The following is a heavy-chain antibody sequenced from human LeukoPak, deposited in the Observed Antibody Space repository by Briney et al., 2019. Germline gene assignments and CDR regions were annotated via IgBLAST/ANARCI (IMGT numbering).Heavy chain of an antibody. V-gene: IGHV4-39*07. CDR3: ARAYYYDSSGPYYYYYMDV. J-gene: IGHJ6*03. D-gene: IGHD3-22*01. CDR1: GGSISSSSYY. Sequence: SETLSLTCTVSGGSISSSSYYWGWIRQPPGKGLEWIGSIYYSGSTYYNPSLKSRVTISVDTSKNQFSLKLSSVTVADTAVYYCARAYYYDSSGPYYYYYMDVRGKGTTVTVSS. CDR2: IYYSGST.